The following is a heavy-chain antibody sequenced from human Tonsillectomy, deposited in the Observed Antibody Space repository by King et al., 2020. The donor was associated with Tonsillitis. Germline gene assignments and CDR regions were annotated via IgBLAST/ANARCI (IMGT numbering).Heavy chain of an antibody. CDR1: GVTFSSYA. D-gene: IGHD6-19*01. J-gene: IGHJ4*02. V-gene: IGHV3-30*04. CDR2: ISYDGSNK. Sequence: QVKLVESGGGVVQPGRSLRLSCAASGVTFSSYAMHWVRQAPGKGLEWVAVISYDGSNKYYADSVKGRFTISRDISKNTLFLQMNSLRAEDTAVYYCARDVSGWRQFDYWGQGTLVTVSS. CDR3: ARDVSGWRQFDY.